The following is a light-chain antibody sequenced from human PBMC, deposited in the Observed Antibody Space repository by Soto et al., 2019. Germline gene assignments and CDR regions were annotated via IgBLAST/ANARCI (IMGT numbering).Light chain of an antibody. Sequence: QSVLTQPPSVSGAPGQRVTTSCTGSSSNIGAGYDVHWYQQLPGTAPKLLIYSNNNRPSGVPDRFSVSKSGTSASLAITGLQAEDEADYYCQSYDSSLSGSRVFGTGTKVTVL. CDR2: SNN. V-gene: IGLV1-40*01. CDR1: SSNIGAGYD. CDR3: QSYDSSLSGSRV. J-gene: IGLJ1*01.